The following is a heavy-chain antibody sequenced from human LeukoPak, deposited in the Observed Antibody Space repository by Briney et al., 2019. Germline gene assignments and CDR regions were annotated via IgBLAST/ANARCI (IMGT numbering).Heavy chain of an antibody. CDR2: IYYSGST. CDR3: ATLLGPDAFDI. D-gene: IGHD3-10*01. J-gene: IGHJ3*02. V-gene: IGHV4-59*01. Sequence: PSETLSLXCTVSGGSISSYYWSWIRQPPGKGLEWIGYIYYSGSTNYNPSLKSRVTISVDTSKNQFSLKLSSVTAADTAVYYCATLLGPDAFDIWGQGTMVTVSS. CDR1: GGSISSYY.